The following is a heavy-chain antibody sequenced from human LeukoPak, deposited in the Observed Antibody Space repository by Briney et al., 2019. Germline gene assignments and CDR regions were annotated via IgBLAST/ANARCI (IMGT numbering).Heavy chain of an antibody. CDR2: ISSSGFST. D-gene: IGHD6-13*01. V-gene: IGHV3-23*01. Sequence: GGSLRLSCAASGFTFSNYAMNWVRQAPGKGLDWVSAISSSGFSTYYADSVKGRFTISRDNSKNTLYLQMNSLRAEDTAVYYCAKPAAVAGTEYFQHWGQGTLVTVSS. J-gene: IGHJ1*01. CDR1: GFTFSNYA. CDR3: AKPAAVAGTEYFQH.